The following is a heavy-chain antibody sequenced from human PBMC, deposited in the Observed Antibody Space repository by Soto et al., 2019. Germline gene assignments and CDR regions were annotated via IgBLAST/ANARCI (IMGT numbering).Heavy chain of an antibody. CDR1: GFIFEEYA. D-gene: IGHD3-16*01. J-gene: IGHJ6*02. V-gene: IGHV3-9*01. CDR3: AKDVMWGGEVASYGMDV. Sequence: EMELVESGGGVVQPGGSLRLSCAASGFIFEEYAMHWVRQAPGKGLEWVSGISWNSGTTGYADSVKGRFTISRDNAKKSLYLQMNSLRVEDTALYYCAKDVMWGGEVASYGMDVWGQGTTVSVSS. CDR2: ISWNSGTT.